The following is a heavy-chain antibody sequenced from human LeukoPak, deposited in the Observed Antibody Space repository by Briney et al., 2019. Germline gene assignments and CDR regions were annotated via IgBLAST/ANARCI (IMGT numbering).Heavy chain of an antibody. CDR1: GFTFSSYV. J-gene: IGHJ4*01. D-gene: IGHD2-21*02. V-gene: IGHV3-23*01. CDR2: ISGSGDDT. Sequence: GGSLRFSCVASGFTFSSYVMNWVRQSPGKGLEWVSSISGSGDDTFYADSVKGRFTISRDNSQNTLYLQLNGLRTEDTALYYCPKDLLLNCRGDCYIFDTWSHGTLVTVSS. CDR3: PKDLLLNCRGDCYIFDT.